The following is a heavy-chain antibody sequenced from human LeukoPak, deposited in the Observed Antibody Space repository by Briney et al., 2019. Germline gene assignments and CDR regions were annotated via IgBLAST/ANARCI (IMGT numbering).Heavy chain of an antibody. V-gene: IGHV3-21*01. CDR3: ARIRFLEWLLGYYGMDV. Sequence: GGSLRLSCAASGFTVSNNYMTWVRQAPGKGLEWVSSISSSSSYIYYADSVKGRFTISRDNAKNSLYLQMNSLRAEDTAVYYCARIRFLEWLLGYYGMDVWGQGTTVTVSS. CDR1: GFTVSNNY. CDR2: ISSSSSYI. J-gene: IGHJ6*02. D-gene: IGHD3-3*01.